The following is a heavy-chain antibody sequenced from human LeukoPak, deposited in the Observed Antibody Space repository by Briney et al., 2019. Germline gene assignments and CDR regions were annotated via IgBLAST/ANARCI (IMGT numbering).Heavy chain of an antibody. CDR2: ISFDASNK. CDR1: GFTFSSYG. Sequence: PGRSLRLSCAASGFTFSSYGMHWVRQAPGKGLEWVAVISFDASNKYYADSVKGRFTISSDNSKNTLYLQMNSLRAEDAAVYYCATEGSFDYWGQGTLVTVSS. V-gene: IGHV3-30*03. J-gene: IGHJ4*02. CDR3: ATEGSFDY.